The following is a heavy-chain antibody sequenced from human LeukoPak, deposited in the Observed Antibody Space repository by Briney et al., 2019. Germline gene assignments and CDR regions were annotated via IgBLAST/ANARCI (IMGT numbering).Heavy chain of an antibody. CDR2: IKSKTEGGTV. CDR3: TTYMVRGTSFYGMDV. D-gene: IGHD3-10*01. CDR1: GLTFTNAW. Sequence: GGSLRLSCAVSGLTFTNAWMGWVRQAPGKGLEWVGRIKSKTEGGTVEYAAPVKGRFTVLRDDSRNILYLQMNSLKPEDTAAYYCTTYMVRGTSFYGMDVWGQGTTVTVSS. J-gene: IGHJ6*02. V-gene: IGHV3-15*01.